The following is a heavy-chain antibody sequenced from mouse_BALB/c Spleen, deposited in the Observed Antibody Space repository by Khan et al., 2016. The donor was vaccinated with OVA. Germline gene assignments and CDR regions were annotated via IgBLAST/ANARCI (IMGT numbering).Heavy chain of an antibody. D-gene: IGHD1-1*01. CDR3: ARRGLRWDFDY. J-gene: IGHJ2*01. CDR1: GYTFINYW. Sequence: VQLQQSGAELAKPGASVKMSCKASGYTFINYWILWVKQRPGQGLEWIGYINPSTGYTEYNQNFKDKATLTADKSYSTAYMQRSSLTSEDSAVYYCARRGLRWDFDYWGQGTTLTVSS. V-gene: IGHV1-7*01. CDR2: INPSTGYT.